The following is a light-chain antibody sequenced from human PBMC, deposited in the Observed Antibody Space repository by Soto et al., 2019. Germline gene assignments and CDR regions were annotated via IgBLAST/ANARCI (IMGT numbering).Light chain of an antibody. V-gene: IGLV2-18*02. J-gene: IGLJ1*01. CDR2: EVS. CDR1: RSDVGSYNR. Sequence: QSVLTQPPSVSGSPGQSVAISCTGTRSDVGSYNRVSWYQQPPGTAPKLMIYEVSSRPSGVPDRFSGSKSGNTASLTISGLQAEDEADYYCSSYTSSSTYVFGTGTKVTVL. CDR3: SSYTSSSTYV.